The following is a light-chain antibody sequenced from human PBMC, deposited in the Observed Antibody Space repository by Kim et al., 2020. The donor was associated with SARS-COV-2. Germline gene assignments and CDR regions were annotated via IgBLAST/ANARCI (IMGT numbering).Light chain of an antibody. Sequence: ASVGDRVTITCRASQGIKNDLAWYQQDPGQIPKPLIYLASRLASGIPSRFSGSGSGTDFTLTISSLQPEDFATYFCLQHNSYPYTFGQGTKLEI. V-gene: IGKV1-17*03. CDR3: LQHNSYPYT. J-gene: IGKJ2*01. CDR2: LAS. CDR1: QGIKND.